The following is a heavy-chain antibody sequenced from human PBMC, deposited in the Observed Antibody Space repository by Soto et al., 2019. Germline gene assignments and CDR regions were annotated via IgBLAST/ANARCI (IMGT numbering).Heavy chain of an antibody. CDR3: ASRGNYYDSCGYWEYFQR. Sequence: QVQLVQSGAEVEKPGSSVKVSCKGSGGTFSSYAISWVRQAPGQGLEWMGGAILIFGTANYAQKLQGRVKITADESTSTAYMELSSLRSEDTAVYYCASRGNYYDSCGYWEYFQRWGKGPLITVSS. J-gene: IGHJ1*01. D-gene: IGHD3-22*01. CDR2: AILIFGTA. V-gene: IGHV1-69*01. CDR1: GGTFSSYA.